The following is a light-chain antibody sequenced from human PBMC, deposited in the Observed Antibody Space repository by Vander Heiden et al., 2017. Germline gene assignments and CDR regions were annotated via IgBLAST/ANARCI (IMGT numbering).Light chain of an antibody. CDR2: GAS. V-gene: IGKV3-15*01. CDR1: QSVSSN. CDR3: QQYNNWRQD. J-gene: IGKJ1*01. Sequence: EIVMTQSPATLSVSPGERATLSCRASQSVSSNLAWYQQKPGQAPRLLIYGASTRATGIPARFSGSGSGTEFTLTISSLQSEDFAVYYCQQYNNWRQDFGQGTRVEMK.